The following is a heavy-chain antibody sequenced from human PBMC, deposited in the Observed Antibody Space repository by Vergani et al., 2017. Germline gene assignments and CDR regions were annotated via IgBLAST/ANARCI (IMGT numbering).Heavy chain of an antibody. V-gene: IGHV4-39*01. J-gene: IGHJ4*02. CDR1: GDSVISTDYH. Sequence: QVQLQESGPGLVKPSETLSLTCTVSGDSVISTDYHWGWIRQPPGKGLEWIGSMDYSGSTSYKPSLESRISISFETPKNQFSLRLTSVTAADTAVYYCASKRGACRAAYCHSYDFWGPGTLVGVSS. CDR2: MDYSGST. D-gene: IGHD2-15*01. CDR3: ASKRGACRAAYCHSYDF.